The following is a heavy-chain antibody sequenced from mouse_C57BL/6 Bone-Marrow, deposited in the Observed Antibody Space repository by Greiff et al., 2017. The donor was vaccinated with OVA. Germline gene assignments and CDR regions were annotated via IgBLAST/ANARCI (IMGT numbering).Heavy chain of an antibody. CDR1: GYTFTSYD. CDR3: ARWEDYYGSSPYFDV. J-gene: IGHJ1*03. D-gene: IGHD1-1*01. V-gene: IGHV1-39*01. Sequence: EVQLQQSGPELVKPGASVKLSCKASGYTFTSYDINWVKQRPGQGLEWIGVINPNYGTTSYNQKFKGKATLTVDQSSSTAYMQLNSLTSEDSAVYYCARWEDYYGSSPYFDVWGTGTTVTVSS. CDR2: INPNYGTT.